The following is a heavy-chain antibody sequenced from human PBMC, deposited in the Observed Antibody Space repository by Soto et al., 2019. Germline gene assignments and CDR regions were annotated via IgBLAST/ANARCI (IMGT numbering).Heavy chain of an antibody. CDR2: INAGNGNT. Sequence: ASVKVSCKASGYTFTSYAMHWVRQAPGQRLEWMGWINAGNGNTKYSQKFQGRVTITRDTSASTAYMELSSLRSEDTAVYYCARDRPSTVVARFDYWGQGTLVTVSS. J-gene: IGHJ4*02. CDR3: ARDRPSTVVARFDY. V-gene: IGHV1-3*01. D-gene: IGHD4-17*01. CDR1: GYTFTSYA.